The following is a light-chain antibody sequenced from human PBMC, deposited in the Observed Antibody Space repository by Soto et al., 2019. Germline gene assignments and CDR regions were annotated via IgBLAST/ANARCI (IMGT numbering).Light chain of an antibody. CDR1: SSNIGAGFD. Sequence: QSVLTQPPSVSGAPGQRVTISCTGSSSNIGAGFDVHWYQHLPGTAPKPLIYDNTNRPSGVPDRFSGSKSGTSASLAITGLQAEDEADHYCQSYDSSLSGWLFGGGTKVTVL. CDR3: QSYDSSLSGWL. J-gene: IGLJ2*01. CDR2: DNT. V-gene: IGLV1-40*01.